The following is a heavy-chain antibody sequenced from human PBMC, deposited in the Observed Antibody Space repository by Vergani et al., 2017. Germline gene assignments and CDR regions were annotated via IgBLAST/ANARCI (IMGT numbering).Heavy chain of an antibody. CDR3: AKDLGTSSEGGWFDP. Sequence: EVQLEESGGGLVLPGRSLRLSCVASGFTSAGYAMHWVRQAPGKGLEWVSGISWNSNSIGYADSVKGRFTISRDNAKNSLYLQMNSLRAEDTALYYCAKDLGTSSEGGWFDPWGRGTLVTVSS. V-gene: IGHV3-9*02. CDR2: ISWNSNSI. D-gene: IGHD6-6*01. J-gene: IGHJ5*02. CDR1: GFTSAGYA.